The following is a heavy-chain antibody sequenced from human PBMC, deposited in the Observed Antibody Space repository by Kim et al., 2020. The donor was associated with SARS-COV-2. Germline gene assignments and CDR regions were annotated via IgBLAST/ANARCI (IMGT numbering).Heavy chain of an antibody. CDR2: RNK. V-gene: IGHV3-30*01. D-gene: IGHD4-17*01. CDR3: ARDPRNGPI. J-gene: IGHJ3*02. Sequence: RNKYSVDSGKGRFTISRDNSKNTLYLQMNSLRAEDTAVYYCARDPRNGPIWGQGTMVTVSS.